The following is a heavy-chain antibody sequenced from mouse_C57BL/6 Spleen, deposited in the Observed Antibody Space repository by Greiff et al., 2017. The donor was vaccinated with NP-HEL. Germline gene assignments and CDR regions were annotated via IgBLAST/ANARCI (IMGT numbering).Heavy chain of an antibody. J-gene: IGHJ2*01. CDR1: GYAFSSYW. D-gene: IGHD3-2*02. CDR3: ARSAQAYFDY. CDR2: IYPGDGDT. Sequence: LQESGAELVKPGASVKISCKASGYAFSSYWMNWVKQRPGKGLEWIGQIYPGDGDTNYNGKFKGKATLTADKSSSTAYMQLSSLTSEDSAVYFCARSAQAYFDYWGQGTTLTVSS. V-gene: IGHV1-80*01.